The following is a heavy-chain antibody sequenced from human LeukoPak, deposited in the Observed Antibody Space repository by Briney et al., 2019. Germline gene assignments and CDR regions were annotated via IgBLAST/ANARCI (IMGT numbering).Heavy chain of an antibody. D-gene: IGHD3-10*01. V-gene: IGHV1-46*01. CDR2: INPSGGST. CDR1: RNIFTGYF. Sequence: GASVKVSCKASRNIFTGYFIHWVRQAPGQGLEWMGIINPSGGSTSYAQKFQGRVTMTRDTSTSTVYMELSSLRSEDTAVYYCARSYYGSGSYSEFDYWGQGTLVTVSS. J-gene: IGHJ4*02. CDR3: ARSYYGSGSYSEFDY.